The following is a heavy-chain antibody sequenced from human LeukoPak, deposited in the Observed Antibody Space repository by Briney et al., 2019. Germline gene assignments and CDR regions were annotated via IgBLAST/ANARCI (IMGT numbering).Heavy chain of an antibody. CDR3: AKAPSVDCSDY. CDR2: ISYDGSNK. CDR1: GFTFSSYG. D-gene: IGHD2-21*02. J-gene: IGHJ4*02. V-gene: IGHV3-30*18. Sequence: GGPLRLSCAASGFTFSSYGMHWVRQAPGKGLEWVAVISYDGSNKYYADSVKGRFTISRDNSKNTLYLQMNSLRAEDTAVYYCAKAPSVDCSDYWGQGTLVTVSS.